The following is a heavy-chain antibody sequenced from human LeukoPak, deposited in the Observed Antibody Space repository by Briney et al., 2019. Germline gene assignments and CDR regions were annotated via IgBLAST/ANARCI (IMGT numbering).Heavy chain of an antibody. Sequence: PGGSLRLSCAASGFTFDDYAMHWVRQAPGKGLEWVSGISWNSGSIGYADSMKGRFTIYRDNDKHSLYLKMNSLRAEDMALYYCAKDFRGSSTAFDIWGQGTMVTVSS. CDR3: AKDFRGSSTAFDI. J-gene: IGHJ3*02. D-gene: IGHD2-2*01. CDR1: GFTFDDYA. V-gene: IGHV3-9*03. CDR2: ISWNSGSI.